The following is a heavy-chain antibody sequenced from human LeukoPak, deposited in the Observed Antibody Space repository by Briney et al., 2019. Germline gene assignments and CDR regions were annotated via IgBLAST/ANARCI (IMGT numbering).Heavy chain of an antibody. V-gene: IGHV6-1*01. CDR3: TREVGFTGITDAFDI. Sequence: SQTLSLTCAISGDSVSSNSGAWNWIRQSPSRGLQWLGRTYYRSRWDNDYAVSVKSRITINPDTSKNQFSLHLNSVTPEDTAVYYCTREVGFTGITDAFDIWGRGTMVTVSS. CDR1: GDSVSSNSGA. D-gene: IGHD1-1*01. J-gene: IGHJ3*02. CDR2: TYYRSRWDN.